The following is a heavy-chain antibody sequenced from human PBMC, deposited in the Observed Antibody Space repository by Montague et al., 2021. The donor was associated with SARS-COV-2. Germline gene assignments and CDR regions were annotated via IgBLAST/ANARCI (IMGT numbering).Heavy chain of an antibody. CDR3: ARREYSYGWGD. CDR1: GGSFSGYY. V-gene: IGHV4-34*01. J-gene: IGHJ4*02. D-gene: IGHD5-18*01. Sequence: SETLSLTCAVYGGSFSGYYWSWIRQPPGKGLEWIGEINHSGSTNYNPSLKSRLTISVDTSKNQFSLKLNSVTAADTALYYCARREYSYGWGDWGQGTLVTVSS. CDR2: INHSGST.